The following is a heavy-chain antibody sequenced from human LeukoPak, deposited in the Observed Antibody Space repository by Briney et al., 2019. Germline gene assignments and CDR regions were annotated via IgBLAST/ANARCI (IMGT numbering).Heavy chain of an antibody. J-gene: IGHJ4*02. Sequence: GGSLRLSCAASGFTFSDYYMSWIRQAPGKGLEWVSYISSSGSTIYYADSVKGRFTISGDNAKNSLYLQMNSLRAEDTAVYYCASKFWAAGRDYWGQGTLVTVSS. D-gene: IGHD6-13*01. CDR2: ISSSGSTI. CDR3: ASKFWAAGRDY. V-gene: IGHV3-11*04. CDR1: GFTFSDYY.